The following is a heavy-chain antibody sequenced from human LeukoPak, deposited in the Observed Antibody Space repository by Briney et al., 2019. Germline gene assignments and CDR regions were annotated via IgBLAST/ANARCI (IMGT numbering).Heavy chain of an antibody. CDR2: ISSSGSTI. CDR3: MITAEFDF. V-gene: IGHV3-11*01. Sequence: PGGSLRLSCAASGFTFSDYFMTWIRQAPGKGLEWVSYISSSGSTIYYADSVKGRFTVSRDNAKNSLYLQLNSLRAEDTAINYCMITAEFDFWGQGTLVTVSS. J-gene: IGHJ4*02. CDR1: GFTFSDYF. D-gene: IGHD3-16*01.